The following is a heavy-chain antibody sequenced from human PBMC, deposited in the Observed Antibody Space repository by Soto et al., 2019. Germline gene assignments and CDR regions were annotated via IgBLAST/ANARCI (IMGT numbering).Heavy chain of an antibody. J-gene: IGHJ6*02. CDR2: ISPKSGSI. Sequence: ASVKVSCKTSGYTFTRNGISWVRQAPGQGLEWMGWISPKSGSIKYAQKFQGRVIMTTDTSTSTAYMELRSLRSDDTAVYYCVKDRDSNSWPSRDVWGPGTTVTVSS. CDR1: GYTFTRNG. D-gene: IGHD3-22*01. CDR3: VKDRDSNSWPSRDV. V-gene: IGHV1-18*01.